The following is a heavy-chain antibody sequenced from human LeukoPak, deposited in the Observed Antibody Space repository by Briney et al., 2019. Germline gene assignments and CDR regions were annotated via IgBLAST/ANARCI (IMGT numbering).Heavy chain of an antibody. J-gene: IGHJ5*02. CDR2: IFHSGYT. Sequence: ASGTLSLTCTVSGGSISSGSYYWVWIRQPPEKGLEWIGKIFHSGYTYYNPSLKSRVTISIDTSNSQFSLKLTSVTAADTAVYYCARQGGGPGSYHWFDPWGQGTLVTVSS. CDR1: GGSISSGSYY. D-gene: IGHD3-10*01. V-gene: IGHV4-39*01. CDR3: ARQGGGPGSYHWFDP.